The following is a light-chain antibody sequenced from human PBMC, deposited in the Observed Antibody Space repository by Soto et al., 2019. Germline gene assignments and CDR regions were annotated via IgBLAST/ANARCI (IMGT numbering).Light chain of an antibody. V-gene: IGKV3-20*01. CDR2: GAS. CDR1: QSVSSSY. Sequence: EIVLTQSPGTLSLSPGERATLSCRASQSVSSSYLAWYQQKPGQAPRLLIYGASSRATVIPDRFSGSGSGKAFTLTISRLEPKDFAVYYCQQYGSSLLPFGGGTKVEIK. J-gene: IGKJ4*01. CDR3: QQYGSSLLP.